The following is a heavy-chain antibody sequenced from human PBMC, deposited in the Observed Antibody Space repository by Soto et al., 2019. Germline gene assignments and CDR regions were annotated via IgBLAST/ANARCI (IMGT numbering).Heavy chain of an antibody. CDR3: ARRTDYGDY. CDR1: GYSFTMFG. J-gene: IGHJ4*02. CDR2: TSTHVANP. Sequence: QVQLLQSGPEVKKPGASVKVSCQASGYSFTMFGISWVRQAPGQGLEAMALTSTHVANPTYSQQFQCRLTLTTDTSTNTAYMELTDRTSDDTAVYFCARRTDYGDYWGQGSLITVSS. V-gene: IGHV1-18*01. D-gene: IGHD1-1*01.